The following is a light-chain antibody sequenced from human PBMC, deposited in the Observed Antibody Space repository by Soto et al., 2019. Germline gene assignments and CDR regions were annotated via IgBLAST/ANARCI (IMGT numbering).Light chain of an antibody. V-gene: IGKV3-20*01. CDR1: QSLTNRF. CDR2: DTS. CDR3: QQYGTSEII. Sequence: EFVLTQSPGTLSLSPGERATLSCRASQSLTNRFIAWYQQRPGQATRLLIYDTSSRASGIPDRVSGSGSGTDVTLTISRLETEDFAVFYCQQYGTSEIIFGQGTRLEIK. J-gene: IGKJ5*01.